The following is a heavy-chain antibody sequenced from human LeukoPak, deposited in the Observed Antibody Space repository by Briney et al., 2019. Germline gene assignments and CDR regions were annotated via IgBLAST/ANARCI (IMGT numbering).Heavy chain of an antibody. V-gene: IGHV3-48*02. CDR1: GFSFSSYS. CDR3: ARVWGYPFDY. Sequence: GGSLRLSCAASGFSFSSYSMTWVCQAPGKGLEWVSYISSSSTIYYADSVKGRFTISRDNAKNSLYLQMNSLRDEDTAVYYCARVWGYPFDYWGQGTLVTVSS. CDR2: ISSSSTI. J-gene: IGHJ4*02. D-gene: IGHD3-16*01.